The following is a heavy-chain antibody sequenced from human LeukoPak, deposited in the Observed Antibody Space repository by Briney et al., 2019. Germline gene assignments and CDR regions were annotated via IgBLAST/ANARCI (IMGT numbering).Heavy chain of an antibody. J-gene: IGHJ4*02. D-gene: IGHD3-9*01. CDR3: ARELTGRYGQAC. CDR2: INPSGGST. V-gene: IGHV1-46*01. Sequence: ASVKVSCKASGYTFTSYYMHWVRQAPGQGLEWMGIINPSGGSTNYAQKFQGRVTMTRDASTSTVYMELRSLRSEDMAFYYCARELTGRYGQACWGQGTLVTASS. CDR1: GYTFTSYY.